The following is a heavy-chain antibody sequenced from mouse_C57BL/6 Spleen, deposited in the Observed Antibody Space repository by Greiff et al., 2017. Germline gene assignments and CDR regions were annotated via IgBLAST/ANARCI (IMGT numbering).Heavy chain of an antibody. Sequence: QVQLQQPGAELVKPGASVKLSCKASGYTFTSYCMHWVKQRPGQGLEWIGMIHPNSGSTNYNEKFKSKATLTVDKSSSTASKQLSSLTSEDSAVYYCARGAITTVVYFDYWGQGTTLTVSS. CDR3: ARGAITTVVYFDY. CDR1: GYTFTSYC. CDR2: IHPNSGST. V-gene: IGHV1-64*01. D-gene: IGHD1-1*01. J-gene: IGHJ2*01.